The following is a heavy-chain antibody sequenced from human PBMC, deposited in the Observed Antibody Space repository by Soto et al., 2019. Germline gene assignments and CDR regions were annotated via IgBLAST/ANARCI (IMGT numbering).Heavy chain of an antibody. J-gene: IGHJ3*02. D-gene: IGHD3-16*02. CDR2: ISAYNGNT. Sequence: GASVKVSCKASGYTFTSYGISWVRQAPGQGLEWMGWISAYNGNTNYAQKLQGRVTMTTDTSTSTAYMELRSLRSDDTAVYYCARARYDYIWGSYRYGAFDIWGQGTMVTVSS. V-gene: IGHV1-18*01. CDR1: GYTFTSYG. CDR3: ARARYDYIWGSYRYGAFDI.